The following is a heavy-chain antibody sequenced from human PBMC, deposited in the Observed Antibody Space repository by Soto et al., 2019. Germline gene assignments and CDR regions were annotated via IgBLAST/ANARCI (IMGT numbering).Heavy chain of an antibody. CDR1: AFILSACA. CDR2: ISYNGGSR. V-gene: IGHV3-64D*06. CDR3: VKGPSQGSSVFGPLAP. D-gene: IGHD3-3*01. Sequence: GRSLRLSCSPSAFILSACATYWVRQAPGKGLEYVSVISYNGGSRYYADSVKGRFTISRDNSKNPLYLQMSSLTDEDTAVYYCVKGPSQGSSVFGPLAPWGQGTLVTVSS. J-gene: IGHJ5*02.